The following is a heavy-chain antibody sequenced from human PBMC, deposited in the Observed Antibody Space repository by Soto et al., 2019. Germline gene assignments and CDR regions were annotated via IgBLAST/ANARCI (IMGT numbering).Heavy chain of an antibody. V-gene: IGHV3-48*03. CDR1: GFTFSSYE. CDR2: ISSGGRNI. CDR3: ARDRWVPYSGYDWHFDY. Sequence: EVQLVESGGILVQPGGSLRLSCAASGFTFSSYEMNWVRQAPGKGLEWVSYISSGGRNIYYADSVKGRFTVSKDNAKNSVDLQMDSLRAEDTAVYYCARDRWVPYSGYDWHFDYWGQGTLVTVSS. D-gene: IGHD5-12*01. J-gene: IGHJ4*02.